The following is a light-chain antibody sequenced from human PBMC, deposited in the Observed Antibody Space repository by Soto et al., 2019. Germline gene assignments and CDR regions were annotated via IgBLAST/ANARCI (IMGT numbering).Light chain of an antibody. V-gene: IGKV3-20*01. CDR3: HQYDNTPQT. CDR2: AAS. Sequence: EIVLTQSPGTLSLSPGERATLSCRASQSVSSNYLAWYQQNPGQAPRLLIYAASSRATGIPDRFSGSGSGTDFSLTISRLEPEDFAVYYCHQYDNTPQTFGQGTKVDI. CDR1: QSVSSNY. J-gene: IGKJ2*01.